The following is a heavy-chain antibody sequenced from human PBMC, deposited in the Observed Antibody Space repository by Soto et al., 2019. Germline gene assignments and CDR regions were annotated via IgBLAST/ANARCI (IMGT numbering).Heavy chain of an antibody. J-gene: IGHJ6*02. CDR3: AKDRDGAAAGPTKFYGMDV. V-gene: IGHV3-23*01. CDR2: ISGSGDST. Sequence: EVQLLESGGGLVQPGGSLRLSCAASGFTFSSYAMSWVRQAPGKGLEWVSGISGSGDSTYYADSVRGRFTISRDNPKNTLYLQMNSLRAEDTAVYYCAKDRDGAAAGPTKFYGMDVWGQGTTVTVSS. CDR1: GFTFSSYA. D-gene: IGHD6-13*01.